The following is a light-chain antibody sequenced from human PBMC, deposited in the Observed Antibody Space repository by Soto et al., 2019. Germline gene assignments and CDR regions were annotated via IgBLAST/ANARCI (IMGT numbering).Light chain of an antibody. Sequence: DVQMTQSPSSVSASVGDRVTITCRASQDIATWIGWYQQKPGKAPTLLVSGASNLQSGVPSRFSGGGSGTDFTLTISSLQSEDSAVYYCQQYNNWPPVTFGQGTKVDIK. V-gene: IGKV1-12*01. CDR2: GAS. CDR1: QDIATW. J-gene: IGKJ1*01. CDR3: QQYNNWPPVT.